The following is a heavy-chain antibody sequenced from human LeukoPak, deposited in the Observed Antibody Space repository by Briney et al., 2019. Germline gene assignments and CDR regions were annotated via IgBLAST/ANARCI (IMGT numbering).Heavy chain of an antibody. CDR3: ARDQRVRDGYYPAGDY. J-gene: IGHJ4*02. Sequence: ASVKVSCKASGGTFSNYLISWVRQAPGQGLEWMGRIIPFFGTPDYAQKFQGRITITTDESTNTAYMELSSLRSEDTAVYYCARDQRVRDGYYPAGDYWGQGTLVTVSS. CDR2: IIPFFGTP. D-gene: IGHD5-24*01. CDR1: GGTFSNYL. V-gene: IGHV1-69*05.